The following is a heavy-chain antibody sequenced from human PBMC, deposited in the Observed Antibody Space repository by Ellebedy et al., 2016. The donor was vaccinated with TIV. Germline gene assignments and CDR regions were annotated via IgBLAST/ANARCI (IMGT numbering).Heavy chain of an antibody. D-gene: IGHD3-10*01. V-gene: IGHV3-48*04. CDR1: GFTFSSYS. J-gene: IGHJ3*02. Sequence: GESLKISCAASGFTFSSYSMNWDRQAPGKGLEWVSYISSSSSTIYYADSVKGRFTISRDNAKNSLYLQMNSLRAEDTAVYYCARRGTIAFDIWGQGTMVTVSS. CDR2: ISSSSSTI. CDR3: ARRGTIAFDI.